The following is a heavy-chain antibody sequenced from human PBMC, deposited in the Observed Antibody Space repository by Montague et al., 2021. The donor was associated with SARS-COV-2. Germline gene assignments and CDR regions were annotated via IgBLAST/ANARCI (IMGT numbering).Heavy chain of an antibody. J-gene: IGHJ4*02. V-gene: IGHV4-34*01. Sequence: SETLSLTCAVYGRSFSGYYWSWIRQPPGKGLEWIGEINHSGSTNXNPSLKSRVTISVDTSKNQFSLKLSSVTAADTAVYYCARGSRQWLVRPPHYYYFDYWGQGTLVTVSS. CDR1: GRSFSGYY. CDR2: INHSGST. CDR3: ARGSRQWLVRPPHYYYFDY. D-gene: IGHD6-19*01.